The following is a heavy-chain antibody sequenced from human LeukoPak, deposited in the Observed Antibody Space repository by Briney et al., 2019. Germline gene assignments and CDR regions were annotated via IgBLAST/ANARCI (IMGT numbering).Heavy chain of an antibody. D-gene: IGHD6-13*01. J-gene: IGHJ4*02. V-gene: IGHV4-59*08. CDR1: GGSISSYY. CDR2: IYYSGST. CDR3: AARIAAAGTLDY. Sequence: SETLSLTCTVSGGSISSYYWSWIRQPPGKGLEWIGYIYYSGSTNYNPSLKSRVTISVDTSKNQFSLKLSSVTAADTAVYYCAARIAAAGTLDYCGQGTLVTVSS.